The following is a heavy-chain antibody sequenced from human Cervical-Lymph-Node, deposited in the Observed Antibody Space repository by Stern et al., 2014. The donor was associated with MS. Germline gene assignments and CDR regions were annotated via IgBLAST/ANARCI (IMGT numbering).Heavy chain of an antibody. CDR3: ARDRRPSSYEGMNN. D-gene: IGHD3-3*01. Sequence: VHLVESGGGLVKPGGSLRLSCVASGFTFNDYYMSWIRQTPGKGLEWISYIGNGGDNLYYSDSVRGRFTISRDNAKNSLYLQMNSLRAEDTAVYYFARDRRPSSYEGMNNWGQGTLVTGSP. V-gene: IGHV3-11*01. J-gene: IGHJ4*02. CDR1: GFTFNDYY. CDR2: IGNGGDNL.